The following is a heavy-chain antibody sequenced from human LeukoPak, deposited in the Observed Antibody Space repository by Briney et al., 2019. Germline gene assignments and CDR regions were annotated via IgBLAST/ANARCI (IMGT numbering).Heavy chain of an antibody. V-gene: IGHV4-59*01. J-gene: IGHJ6*02. CDR1: GGSISSYY. Sequence: PSETLSLTCTVSGGSISSYYWSWIRQPPGKGLEWIGYIYYSGSTNYNPFLKSRVTISVDTSKNQFSLKLSSVTAADTAVYYCARATVTTGYYYYYYGMDVWGQGTTVTVSS. CDR3: ARATVTTGYYYYYYGMDV. D-gene: IGHD4-11*01. CDR2: IYYSGST.